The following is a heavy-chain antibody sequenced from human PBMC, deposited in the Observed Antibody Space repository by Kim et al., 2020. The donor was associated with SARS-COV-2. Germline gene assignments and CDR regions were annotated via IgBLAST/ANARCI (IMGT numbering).Heavy chain of an antibody. V-gene: IGHV4-59*01. CDR1: GGSISSYY. CDR3: AGARTGGWFPLDY. J-gene: IGHJ4*02. CDR2: IYYSGST. Sequence: SETLSLTCTVSGGSISSYYWSWIRQPPGKGLEWIGYIYYSGSTNYNPSLKSRVTISVDTSKNQFSLKLSSVTAADTAVYYCAGARTGGWFPLDYWGQGTLVTVSS. D-gene: IGHD6-19*01.